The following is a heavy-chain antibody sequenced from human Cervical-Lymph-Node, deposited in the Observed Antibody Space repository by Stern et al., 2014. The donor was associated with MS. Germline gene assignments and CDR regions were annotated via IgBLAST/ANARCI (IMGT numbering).Heavy chain of an antibody. V-gene: IGHV4-59*08. J-gene: IGHJ4*02. D-gene: IGHD6-6*01. Sequence: VQLVESGPGLVKPSETLSLTCTVSGGSTSSYYWSWIRQPPGKGLEWIGYISSSGGTKYNPSLKSRVTISVDTSTNQLALNLSPVTAADAAVYYCARGYTTSSGRPDYWGQGTLVTVST. CDR1: GGSTSSYY. CDR2: ISSSGGT. CDR3: ARGYTTSSGRPDY.